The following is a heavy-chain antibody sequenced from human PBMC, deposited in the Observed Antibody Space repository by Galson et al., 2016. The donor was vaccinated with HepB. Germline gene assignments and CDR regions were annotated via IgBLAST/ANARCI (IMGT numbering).Heavy chain of an antibody. CDR1: GVSIARSSYY. CDR2: IYYSGTT. D-gene: IGHD5/OR15-5a*01. CDR3: ARVYNVCSISLWGY. J-gene: IGHJ4*02. V-gene: IGHV4-39*07. Sequence: SETLSLTCAVSGVSIARSSYYWAWIRQPPGKGLEFVGSIYYSGTTYYNPSLKSRVAISIESSKNQFSLRVDSVTAADTAVYFCARVYNVCSISLWGYWGQGTLVAVSS.